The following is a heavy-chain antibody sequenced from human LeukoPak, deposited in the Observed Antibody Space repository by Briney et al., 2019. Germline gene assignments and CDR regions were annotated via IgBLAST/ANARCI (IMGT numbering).Heavy chain of an antibody. CDR2: IWYDGSNK. J-gene: IGHJ4*02. CDR1: GFTFSSYG. Sequence: GGSLRLSCAASGFTFSSYGMHWVRQAPGKGLEWVAVIWYDGSNKYYADSVKGRFTISRDNSKNTLYLQMNSLRAEDMAVYYCAKDHGSSWYYFDYWGQGTLVTVSS. V-gene: IGHV3-33*06. D-gene: IGHD6-13*01. CDR3: AKDHGSSWYYFDY.